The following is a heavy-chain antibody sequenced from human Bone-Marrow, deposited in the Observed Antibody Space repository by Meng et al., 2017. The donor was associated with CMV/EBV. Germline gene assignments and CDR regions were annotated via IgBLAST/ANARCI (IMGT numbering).Heavy chain of an antibody. CDR2: MNPNSGNT. Sequence: ASVKVSCKASGYTFTSYDINWVRQATGPGLEWMGWMNPNSGNTGYAQKFQGRVTMTRNTSISTAYMELRSLRSDDTAVYYCARVRERGSYFPNYWGQGTLVTVSS. D-gene: IGHD1-26*01. CDR3: ARVRERGSYFPNY. J-gene: IGHJ4*02. CDR1: GYTFTSYD. V-gene: IGHV1-8*01.